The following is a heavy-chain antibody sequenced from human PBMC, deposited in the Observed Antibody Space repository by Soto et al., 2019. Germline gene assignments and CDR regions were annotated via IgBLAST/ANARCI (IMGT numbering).Heavy chain of an antibody. Sequence: QITLNESGPTLVKPTQTLTLTCTFSGFSLTTSGVGVGWIRQSPGKAPEWLALIYWDDDKRYSPSLKSRLTITKDTSKNQVVLTMADLDPADTATYYCAHRILRTVFGLVTTTAIYFEFWGQGIPVAVSS. J-gene: IGHJ4*02. CDR1: GFSLTTSGVG. CDR2: IYWDDDK. D-gene: IGHD3-3*01. CDR3: AHRILRTVFGLVTTTAIYFEF. V-gene: IGHV2-5*02.